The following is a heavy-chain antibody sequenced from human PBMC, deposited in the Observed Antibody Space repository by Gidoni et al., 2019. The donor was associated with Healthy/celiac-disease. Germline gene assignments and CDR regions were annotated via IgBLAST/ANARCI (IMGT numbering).Heavy chain of an antibody. Sequence: QVQLQESGPGLVKPSENLSLTCTVSGGSVSSGSYYWSWIRQPPGKGLQWIGYIYYSVRKNYNPSLKRRVTISADTSKNQFSRKLSAVTAADTGVYYCARGKYCSGGSCYPFDYWGQGTLVTVSS. V-gene: IGHV4-61*01. D-gene: IGHD2-15*01. CDR2: IYYSVRK. CDR3: ARGKYCSGGSCYPFDY. CDR1: GGSVSSGSYY. J-gene: IGHJ4*02.